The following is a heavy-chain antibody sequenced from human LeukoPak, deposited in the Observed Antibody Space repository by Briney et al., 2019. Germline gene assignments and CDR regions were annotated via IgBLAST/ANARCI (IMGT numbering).Heavy chain of an antibody. V-gene: IGHV2-5*01. D-gene: IGHD3-22*01. Sequence: QTLTLTCTFSGFSLTTSGVGVAWIRQPPGKALDWLALIYCNDDNRYSPSLKSRLTITKDTSKNQVVLTMTNMDPVDTATYYCAHSWDYYDSGGYTDHFDFWGQGTLVTVSS. CDR3: AHSWDYYDSGGYTDHFDF. CDR2: IYCNDDN. J-gene: IGHJ4*02. CDR1: GFSLTTSGVG.